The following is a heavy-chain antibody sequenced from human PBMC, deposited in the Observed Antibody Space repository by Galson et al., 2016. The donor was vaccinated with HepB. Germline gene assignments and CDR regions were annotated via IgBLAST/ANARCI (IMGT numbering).Heavy chain of an antibody. J-gene: IGHJ2*01. CDR2: IIPMFGSP. Sequence: SVKVSCKASGGTFSKFAISWLRQAPGRGPEWLGGIIPMFGSPTYAPKFQGRATISAVDSTTTTDMELTSLRSEDTAIYYCVKGGNAGGAYFDLWGRGTLVIVSS. CDR1: GGTFSKFA. CDR3: VKGGNAGGAYFDL. V-gene: IGHV1-69*13. D-gene: IGHD2-21*01.